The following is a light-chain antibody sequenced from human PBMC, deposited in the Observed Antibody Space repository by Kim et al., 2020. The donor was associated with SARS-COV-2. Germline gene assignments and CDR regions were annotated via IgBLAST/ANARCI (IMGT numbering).Light chain of an antibody. CDR3: QQTNSFPNT. Sequence: DIQMTQSPSSVSASVGDRVTITCRASQSISSWLAWYQQEPGKAPMVLIYAASSLQSGVPARFSGSGSGTDFTLTISSLQPEDFATYYCQQTNSFPNTFGQGTKLEIK. V-gene: IGKV1-12*01. J-gene: IGKJ2*01. CDR2: AAS. CDR1: QSISSW.